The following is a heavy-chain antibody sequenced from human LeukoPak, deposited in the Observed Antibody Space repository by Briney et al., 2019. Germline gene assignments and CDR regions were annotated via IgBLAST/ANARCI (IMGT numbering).Heavy chain of an antibody. J-gene: IGHJ4*02. V-gene: IGHV3-11*04. CDR1: GFTFSDYY. CDR3: ARAHNWKYGTFDY. Sequence: GGSLRLSCAASGFTFSDYYMTWIRQAPGKGLEWVSYISSSGSTIYYADSVKGRFTISRDNAKNSLYLQMNSLRVEDTAVYYCARAHNWKYGTFDYWGQGTLVTVSS. CDR2: ISSSGSTI. D-gene: IGHD1-7*01.